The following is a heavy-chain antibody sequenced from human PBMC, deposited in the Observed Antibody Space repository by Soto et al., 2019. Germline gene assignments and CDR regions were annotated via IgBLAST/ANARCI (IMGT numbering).Heavy chain of an antibody. V-gene: IGHV1-45*02. CDR2: MRPLIGDT. Sequence: QVPLVQSGAEVKQTGSSVKISCKTSGHPLSYRYLHWFRQAPGQAFEWMGRMRPLIGDTNNAQKVHDRLTLTRDRPMTTAYMELRSLTSDYTAIYYCAGEGSYETLSGNSHIFDWGQGTLVSVSS. D-gene: IGHD3-9*01. J-gene: IGHJ4*02. CDR1: GHPLSYRY. CDR3: AGEGSYETLSGNSHIFD.